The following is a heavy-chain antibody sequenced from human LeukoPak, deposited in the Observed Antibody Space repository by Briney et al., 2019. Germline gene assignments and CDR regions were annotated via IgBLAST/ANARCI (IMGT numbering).Heavy chain of an antibody. J-gene: IGHJ4*02. CDR3: AKVVGGYRRGYFDY. V-gene: IGHV3-9*01. CDR1: GFTFDDYA. D-gene: IGHD5-18*01. Sequence: GRSLRLSCAASGFTFDDYAMHWVRQAPGKGLEWVSGISWNSGSIGYADSVKGRFTISRDNAKNSLYLQMNSLRAEDTALYYCAKVVGGYRRGYFDYWGQGTLVTVSS. CDR2: ISWNSGSI.